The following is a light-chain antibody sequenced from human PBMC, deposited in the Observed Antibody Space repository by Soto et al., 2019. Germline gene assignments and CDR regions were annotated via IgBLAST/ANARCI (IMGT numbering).Light chain of an antibody. CDR1: KLGDKY. J-gene: IGLJ2*01. V-gene: IGLV3-1*01. Sequence: SYELTQPPSVSVSPGQTASITCSGDKLGDKYACWYQQKPGQSPVLVIYQDSKRPSGIPERFSGSNSGNTAPLIISGTQAMDEADYYCQAWDSSTVVFGGGTKLTVL. CDR3: QAWDSSTVV. CDR2: QDS.